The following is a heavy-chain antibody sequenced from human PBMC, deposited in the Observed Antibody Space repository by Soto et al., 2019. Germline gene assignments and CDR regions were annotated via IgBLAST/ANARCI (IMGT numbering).Heavy chain of an antibody. CDR2: ISSNGGST. J-gene: IGHJ3*02. CDR3: ARDKALGYNSGWYSAFDI. D-gene: IGHD6-19*01. CDR1: GFTFSSYA. Sequence: EVQLVESGGGLVQPGGSLRLSCAASGFTFSSYAMHWVRQAPGKGLEYVSVISSNGGSTSYANSVKGRFTVSRDNSKNTLYLQMGSRRADDMAVYYCARDKALGYNSGWYSAFDIWGQGTMVTVSS. V-gene: IGHV3-64*01.